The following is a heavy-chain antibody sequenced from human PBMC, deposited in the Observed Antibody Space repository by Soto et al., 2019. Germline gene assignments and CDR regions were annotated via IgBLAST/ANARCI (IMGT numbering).Heavy chain of an antibody. J-gene: IGHJ4*02. CDR1: GFTFSSYA. V-gene: IGHV3-23*01. D-gene: IGHD6-13*01. Sequence: PGGSLRLSCAASGFTFSSYAMSWVRQVPGKGLEWVSSISGSGASTHNADSVKGRVPISRDNAKNTLYLQLNSLTADDTAVYYCAKGGLYSGSWYEGYWGQGTLVTVSS. CDR3: AKGGLYSGSWYEGY. CDR2: ISGSGAST.